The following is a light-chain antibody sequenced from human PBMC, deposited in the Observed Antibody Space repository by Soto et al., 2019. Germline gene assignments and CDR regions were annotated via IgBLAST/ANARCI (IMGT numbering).Light chain of an antibody. Sequence: EIVMTQSPATLSVSPGERATLSCRASQSVSSNLAWYQQKPGQAPRLLIYGASTSATGSPARFSGSGSGTEFTLTISSLQSEDFAVYYCQQYNNWPPLTFGGGTKVEI. CDR3: QQYNNWPPLT. CDR1: QSVSSN. J-gene: IGKJ4*01. CDR2: GAS. V-gene: IGKV3-15*01.